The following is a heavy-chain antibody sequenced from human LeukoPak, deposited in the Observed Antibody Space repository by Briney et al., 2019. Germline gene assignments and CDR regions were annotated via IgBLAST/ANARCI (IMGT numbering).Heavy chain of an antibody. CDR2: IGDSGTTT. V-gene: IGHV3-23*01. D-gene: IGHD2-15*01. CDR3: AKTWCSGGSCYFDY. J-gene: IGHJ4*02. Sequence: GGSLRLSCAASGFIFSSYGMTWVRQAPGKGLEWVATIGDSGTTTYYADSVKGRFTISRDNSKNTLYLQMNSLRAEDTAVYYCAKTWCSGGSCYFDYWGQGTLVTVSS. CDR1: GFIFSSYG.